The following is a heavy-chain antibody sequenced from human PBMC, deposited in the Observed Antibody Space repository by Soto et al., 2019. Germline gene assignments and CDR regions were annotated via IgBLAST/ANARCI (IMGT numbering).Heavy chain of an antibody. V-gene: IGHV3-23*01. CDR2: ISGSGATT. J-gene: IGHJ4*02. Sequence: GGSLRLSCASSGFTFSTYDMSWVRQAPGKGLEWVSGISGSGATTYYADSVKGRFTISRDNSKNTLYLQMNSLRAEDTAVYYCAKDLRYESSGYCHSIFDYWGQGTQVTVSS. D-gene: IGHD3-22*01. CDR3: AKDLRYESSGYCHSIFDY. CDR1: GFTFSTYD.